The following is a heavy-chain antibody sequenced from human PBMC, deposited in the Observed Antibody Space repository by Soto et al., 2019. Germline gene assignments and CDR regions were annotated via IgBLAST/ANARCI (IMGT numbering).Heavy chain of an antibody. CDR1: GFTFSSYS. CDR2: ISSSSSYI. J-gene: IGHJ6*04. D-gene: IGHD3-3*01. CDR3: ATLLRFLEWSPDV. V-gene: IGHV3-21*01. Sequence: GGSLRLSCAASGFTFSSYSMNWVRQAPGKGLEWVSSISSSSSYIYYADSVKGRFTISRDNAKNSLYLQMNSLRAEDTAVYYCATLLRFLEWSPDVWGKGTTVTVSS.